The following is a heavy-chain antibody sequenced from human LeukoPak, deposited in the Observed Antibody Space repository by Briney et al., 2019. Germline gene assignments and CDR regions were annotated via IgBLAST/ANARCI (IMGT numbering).Heavy chain of an antibody. V-gene: IGHV1-18*04. J-gene: IGHJ5*02. D-gene: IGHD3-10*01. CDR3: AREGVYYGSGSSNWFDP. CDR2: ISAYNGNT. CDR1: GYTFTSYG. Sequence: ASVKVSCKASGYTFTSYGISWVRQAPGQGLEWMGWISAYNGNTNYAQKLQGRVTMTTDTSTSTAYMELSSLRSEDTAVYYCAREGVYYGSGSSNWFDPWGQGTLVTVSS.